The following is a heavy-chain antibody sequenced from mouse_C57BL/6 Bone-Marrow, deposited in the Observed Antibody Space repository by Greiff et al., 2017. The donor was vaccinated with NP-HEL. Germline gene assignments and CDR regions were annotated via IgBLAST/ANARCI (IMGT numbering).Heavy chain of an antibody. J-gene: IGHJ3*01. D-gene: IGHD1-1*01. CDR1: GFTFSSYG. V-gene: IGHV5-6*01. Sequence: EVKVVESGGDLVKPGGSLKLSCAASGFTFSSYGMSWVRQTPDKRLEWVATISSGGSYTYYPDSVKGRFTISRDNAKNTLYLQMSSLKSEDTAMYYCARPLLRSFAYWGQGTLVTVSA. CDR3: ARPLLRSFAY. CDR2: ISSGGSYT.